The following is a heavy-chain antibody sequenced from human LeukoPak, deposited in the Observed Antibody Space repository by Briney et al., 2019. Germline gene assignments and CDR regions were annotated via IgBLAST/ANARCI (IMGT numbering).Heavy chain of an antibody. V-gene: IGHV3-21*01. Sequence: GGSLRLSCAASGFTFSSYSMNWVRQAPGKGLEWVSSISSSSSYIYYADSVKGRFTISRDNAKNSLYLQMNSLRAEDTAVYYCARDQPHYCSGGCCYPDYWGQGTLVTVSS. CDR3: ARDQPHYCSGGCCYPDY. CDR1: GFTFSSYS. J-gene: IGHJ4*02. CDR2: ISSSSSYI. D-gene: IGHD2-15*01.